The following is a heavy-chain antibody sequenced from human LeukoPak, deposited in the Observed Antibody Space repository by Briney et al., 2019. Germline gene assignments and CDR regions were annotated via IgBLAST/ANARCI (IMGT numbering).Heavy chain of an antibody. CDR1: GYTFTGYY. V-gene: IGHV1-2*02. D-gene: IGHD3-22*01. Sequence: ASVKVSCKASGYTFTGYYMHWVRQAPGQGLEWMGWINPNSGGTNYAQKFQGRVTMTRDTSISTAYMELSRLRSDDTAVYYCVRDTASSSGYYPPRTWYFDYWGQGTLVTVSS. CDR3: VRDTASSSGYYPPRTWYFDY. J-gene: IGHJ4*02. CDR2: INPNSGGT.